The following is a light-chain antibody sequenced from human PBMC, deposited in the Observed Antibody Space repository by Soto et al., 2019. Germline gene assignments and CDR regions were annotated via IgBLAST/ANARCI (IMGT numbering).Light chain of an antibody. CDR1: SGDVGGYNF. CDR2: EVT. Sequence: QSALTQPASVSGSPGQSITISCTGTSGDVGGYNFVSWYQQHPGKAPKLMIYEVTKRPSGVSSRFSGSKSGNTASLTISGLQAVDEADYYCDSYTSTNTLVFGGGTKLTVL. J-gene: IGLJ2*01. V-gene: IGLV2-14*01. CDR3: DSYTSTNTLV.